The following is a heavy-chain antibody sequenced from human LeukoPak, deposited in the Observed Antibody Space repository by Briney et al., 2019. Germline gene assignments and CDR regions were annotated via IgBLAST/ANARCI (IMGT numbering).Heavy chain of an antibody. V-gene: IGHV3-30*02. D-gene: IGHD4-11*01. CDR2: IRYDGSNK. J-gene: IGHJ6*03. Sequence: GGSLRLSCAASGFTFSSYGMHWVRQAPGKGLEWVAFIRYDGSNKYYADSVKGRFTISRDNSKNTLYLQMNSLRAEDTAVYYCAKEGADYSNYDYYYYYYMDVWGKGTTVTVPS. CDR1: GFTFSSYG. CDR3: AKEGADYSNYDYYYYYYMDV.